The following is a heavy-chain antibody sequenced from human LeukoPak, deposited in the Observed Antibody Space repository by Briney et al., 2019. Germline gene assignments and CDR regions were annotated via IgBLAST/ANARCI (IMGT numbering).Heavy chain of an antibody. CDR2: MNPNSGNT. CDR3: ARGVKVRGVTTYYFDY. CDR1: GYTFTGYY. V-gene: IGHV1-8*02. J-gene: IGHJ4*02. D-gene: IGHD3-10*01. Sequence: ASVKVSCKASGYTFTGYYMHWVRQAPGQGLEWMGWMNPNSGNTGYAQKFQGRVTMTRNTSISTAYMELSSLRSEDTAVYYCARGVKVRGVTTYYFDYWGQGTLVTVSS.